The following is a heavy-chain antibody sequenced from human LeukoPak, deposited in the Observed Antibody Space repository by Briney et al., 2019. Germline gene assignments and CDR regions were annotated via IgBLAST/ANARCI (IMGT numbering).Heavy chain of an antibody. CDR2: INPSGGST. D-gene: IGHD1-14*01. Sequence: GASVKVSCKASGYTFTTYYMHWVRQAPGQGLEWMGIINPSGGSTSYAQKLQGRVTMTRDMSTSTVYMELSSLRSEDTAVYYCARVLITSANWFDPWGQGTLVTVSS. V-gene: IGHV1-46*01. CDR1: GYTFTTYY. CDR3: ARVLITSANWFDP. J-gene: IGHJ5*02.